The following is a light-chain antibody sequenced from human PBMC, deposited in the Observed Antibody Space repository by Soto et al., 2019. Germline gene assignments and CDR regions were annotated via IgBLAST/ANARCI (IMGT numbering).Light chain of an antibody. J-gene: IGKJ1*01. Sequence: DIPMTQSPSSLSAAVGDRVTITCRASQVIRNDLIWYQQKAGEAPKRVIAAAARLDTGVPTRFSGSRSGAEFTLTISGLQPEDFAPYYCLQYDRYPRTFGPGTKVEIK. CDR2: AAA. V-gene: IGKV1-17*01. CDR1: QVIRND. CDR3: LQYDRYPRT.